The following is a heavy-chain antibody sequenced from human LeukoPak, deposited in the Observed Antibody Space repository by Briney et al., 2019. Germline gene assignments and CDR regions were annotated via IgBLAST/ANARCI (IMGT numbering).Heavy chain of an antibody. CDR1: GFTFSSYD. CDR3: AKGEGRITMIVVVIGAFDI. Sequence: GGSLRLSCAASGFTFSSYDMHWVRQATGKGLEWVSAIGTAGDTYYPGSVKGRFTISRENAKNSLYLQMNSLRAEDTAVYYCAKGEGRITMIVVVIGAFDIWGQGTMVTVSS. D-gene: IGHD3-22*01. CDR2: IGTAGDT. J-gene: IGHJ3*02. V-gene: IGHV3-13*01.